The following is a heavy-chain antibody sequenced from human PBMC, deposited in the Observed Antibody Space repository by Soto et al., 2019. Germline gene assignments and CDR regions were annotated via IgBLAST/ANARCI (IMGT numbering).Heavy chain of an antibody. D-gene: IGHD2-15*01. J-gene: IGHJ3*01. CDR3: ARTDIVVVVAATLGAFDV. CDR2: IYWDDDK. Sequence: SGPTLVNPTQTLTLTCTFSGFSLSTRGVGVGWIRQPPGKALEWLALIYWDDDKRYSPSLKSRLTITKDTSKNQVVLTMTNMDPVDTATYYCARTDIVVVVAATLGAFDVWGQGTMVTVSS. V-gene: IGHV2-5*02. CDR1: GFSLSTRGVG.